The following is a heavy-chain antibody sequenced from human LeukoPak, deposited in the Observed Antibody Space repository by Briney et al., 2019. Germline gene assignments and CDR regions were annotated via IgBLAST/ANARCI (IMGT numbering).Heavy chain of an antibody. V-gene: IGHV4-4*02. Sequence: SETLSLTCAVSGASISSNNWWSWVRQSPGKGLEWIGEIYHSGSTNYNPSLKSRVTISVDTSKNQFSLKLSSVTAADTAVYYCAREQNWGQGTLVTVSS. CDR3: AREQN. CDR1: GASISSNNW. CDR2: IYHSGST. J-gene: IGHJ4*02.